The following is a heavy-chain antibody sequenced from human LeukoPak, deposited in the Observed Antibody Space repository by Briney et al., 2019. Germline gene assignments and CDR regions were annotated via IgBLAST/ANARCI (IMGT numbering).Heavy chain of an antibody. CDR2: IYYSGNT. CDR3: ARQTGSGLFTLP. V-gene: IGHV4-39*01. D-gene: IGHD3-10*01. Sequence: PSETLSLTCTVSGVSISSSNSYWGWIRQPPGKGLEWIGSIYYSGNTYYNASLKSRVTISVDTSKNQFSLKLTSVTAADTAVYYCARQTGSGLFTLPGGQGTLVTVSS. J-gene: IGHJ4*02. CDR1: GVSISSSNSY.